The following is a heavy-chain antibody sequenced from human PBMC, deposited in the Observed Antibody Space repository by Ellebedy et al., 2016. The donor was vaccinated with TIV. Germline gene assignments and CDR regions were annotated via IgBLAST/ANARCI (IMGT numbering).Heavy chain of an antibody. D-gene: IGHD5-18*01. CDR1: GYTFTSYY. J-gene: IGHJ3*02. V-gene: IGHV1-2*02. Sequence: ASVKVSCXASGYTFTSYYMHWVRQAPGQGLEWMGWINPNSGGTNYAQKFQGRVTMTGDTSISTAYMELSSLRSEDTAVYYCARYTAHAFDIWGQGTMVTVSS. CDR2: INPNSGGT. CDR3: ARYTAHAFDI.